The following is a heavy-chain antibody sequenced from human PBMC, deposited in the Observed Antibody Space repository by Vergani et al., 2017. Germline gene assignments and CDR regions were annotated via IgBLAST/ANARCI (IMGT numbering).Heavy chain of an antibody. D-gene: IGHD5-12*01. CDR1: GFSLSTSGVG. V-gene: IGHV2-5*02. J-gene: IGHJ4*02. Sequence: QITLKESGPTLVKPTQTLTLTCTFSGFSLSTSGVGVGWIRQPPGKALEWLALTYWDDDKRYSTSLKSRLTITKDTSKNQVILTMTNMDPVDTATYYGAHQSGYDLGAFYFDYWGQGTLVTVSS. CDR3: AHQSGYDLGAFYFDY. CDR2: TYWDDDK.